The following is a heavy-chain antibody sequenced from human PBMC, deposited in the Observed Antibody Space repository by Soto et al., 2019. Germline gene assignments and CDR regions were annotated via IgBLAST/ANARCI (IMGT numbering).Heavy chain of an antibody. D-gene: IGHD4-17*01. CDR2: IKRTANAETP. V-gene: IGHV3-15*01. CDR3: LTDPGEYETF. CDR1: GITFINAW. Sequence: GGSLRLSCAVSGITFINAWMSWVRQAPGKGLEWVARIKRTANAETPDYAAPVKGRFIISRDDSKNMLYLQMNNLKAEDTAVYYCLTDPGEYETFWGQGTLVTVSS. J-gene: IGHJ4*02.